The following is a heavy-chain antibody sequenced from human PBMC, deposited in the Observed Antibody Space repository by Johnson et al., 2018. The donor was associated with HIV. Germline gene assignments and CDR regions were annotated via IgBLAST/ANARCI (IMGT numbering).Heavy chain of an antibody. CDR1: GFIFSDYY. CDR3: ARDKVGVSAFDI. V-gene: IGHV3-11*01. D-gene: IGHD3-16*01. J-gene: IGHJ3*02. CDR2: ISSSGTTI. Sequence: QVQLVESGGGLVKPGGSLRLSCAASGFIFSDYYMSWIRQAPGKGLEWVSYISSSGTTIHYADSVKGRFTISRDNSKNTLYLQMNSLRAEDTAVYYCARDKVGVSAFDIWGQGTMVTVSS.